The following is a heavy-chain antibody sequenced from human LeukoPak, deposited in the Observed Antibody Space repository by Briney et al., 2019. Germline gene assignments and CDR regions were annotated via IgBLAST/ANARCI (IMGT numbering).Heavy chain of an antibody. CDR1: GFTFSSYA. J-gene: IGHJ6*03. Sequence: GGSLRLSCAGSGFTFSSYAMHWVRQAPGKGLEWVALISYDGSKKYYADSVKGRFTISRDNAKNSLYLQMNSLRAEDTAVYYCARDGGGEVLRYFETSIYYYYYMDVWGKGTTVTVSS. CDR2: ISYDGSKK. CDR3: ARDGGGEVLRYFETSIYYYYYMDV. D-gene: IGHD3-9*01. V-gene: IGHV3-30*04.